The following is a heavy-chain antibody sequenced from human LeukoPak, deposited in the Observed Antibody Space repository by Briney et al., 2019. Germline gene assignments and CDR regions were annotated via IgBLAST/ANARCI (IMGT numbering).Heavy chain of an antibody. V-gene: IGHV4-59*12. CDR3: ARVRGWFDAFDI. Sequence: PSETLSLTCTVSGGSISSYYWSWIRQPPGKGLEWIGYINYSGSITYNPSLKSRVTISLDMSKNQFSLKLSSVTAADTAVYYCARVRGWFDAFDIWGQGTMVTVSS. CDR2: INYSGSI. D-gene: IGHD6-19*01. J-gene: IGHJ3*02. CDR1: GGSISSYY.